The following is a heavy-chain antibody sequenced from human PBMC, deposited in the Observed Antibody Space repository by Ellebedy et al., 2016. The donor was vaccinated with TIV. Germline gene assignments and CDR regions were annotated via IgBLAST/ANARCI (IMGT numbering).Heavy chain of an antibody. CDR1: GFIFSSYA. Sequence: GGSLRLSCAASGFIFSSYAMHWVRQAPGKGLEWVAVISYDGSNKYYADSVKGRFTISRDNSKNTLYLQMNSLRAEDTAVYYCATTPSDSSAWFDYWGQGTLVTVSS. CDR3: ATTPSDSSAWFDY. D-gene: IGHD6-19*01. V-gene: IGHV3-30*04. J-gene: IGHJ5*01. CDR2: ISYDGSNK.